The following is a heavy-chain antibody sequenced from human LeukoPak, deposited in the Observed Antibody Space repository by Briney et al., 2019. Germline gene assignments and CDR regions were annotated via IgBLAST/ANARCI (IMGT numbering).Heavy chain of an antibody. CDR2: IYYSGST. Sequence: SETLSLTYTVSGGSISSSSYYWGWIRQPPGKGLEWIGSIYYSGSTYYNPSLKSRVTISVDTSKNQFSLKLSSVTAADTAVYYRAREWSGFDFWGQGIMVTVPS. V-gene: IGHV4-39*07. CDR1: GGSISSSSYY. J-gene: IGHJ3*01. CDR3: AREWSGFDF. D-gene: IGHD2-15*01.